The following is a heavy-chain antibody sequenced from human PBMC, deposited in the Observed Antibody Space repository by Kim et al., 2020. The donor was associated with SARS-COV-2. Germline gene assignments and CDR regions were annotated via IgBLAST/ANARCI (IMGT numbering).Heavy chain of an antibody. Sequence: GGSLRLSCAASGFTFSSYGMHWVRQAPGKGLEWVAVISYDGSNKYYADSVKGRFTISRDNSKNTLYLQMNSLRAEDTAVYYCAKDIDYGGLEYYFDYWGQGTLVTV. V-gene: IGHV3-30*18. J-gene: IGHJ4*02. CDR3: AKDIDYGGLEYYFDY. CDR2: ISYDGSNK. CDR1: GFTFSSYG. D-gene: IGHD4-17*01.